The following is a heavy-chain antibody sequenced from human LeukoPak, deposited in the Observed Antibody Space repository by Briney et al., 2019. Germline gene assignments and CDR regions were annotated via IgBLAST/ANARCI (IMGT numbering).Heavy chain of an antibody. CDR1: GFSFSGDL. CDR2: ISHDGSIK. CDR3: AKDIGPLRRYPNDY. Sequence: PGGSLRLSCAASGFSFSGDLMNWVRQAPGKGLEWVALISHDGSIKYYADSVKGRVTISRDNSKNTLYLQMNSLRAEDTALYYCAKDIGPLRRYPNDYWGQGTLVTVSS. J-gene: IGHJ4*02. D-gene: IGHD4-17*01. V-gene: IGHV3-30-3*01.